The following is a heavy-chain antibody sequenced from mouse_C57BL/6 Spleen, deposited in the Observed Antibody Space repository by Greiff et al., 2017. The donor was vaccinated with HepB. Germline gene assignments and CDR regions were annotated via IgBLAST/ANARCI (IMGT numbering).Heavy chain of an antibody. D-gene: IGHD3-2*02. V-gene: IGHV7-3*01. Sequence: EVKVVESGGGLVQPGGSLSLSCAASGFTFTDYYMSWVRQPPGKALEWLGFIRNKANGYTTEYSVSVKGRFTISRDNSQSILYLQMNALRAEDSATYYCARYKAAQANYFDYWGQGTTLTVSS. CDR2: IRNKANGYTT. CDR3: ARYKAAQANYFDY. CDR1: GFTFTDYY. J-gene: IGHJ2*01.